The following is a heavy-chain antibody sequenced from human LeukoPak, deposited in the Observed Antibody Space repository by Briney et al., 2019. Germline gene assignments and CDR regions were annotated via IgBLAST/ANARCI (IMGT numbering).Heavy chain of an antibody. V-gene: IGHV4-39*07. J-gene: IGHJ3*02. D-gene: IGHD3-22*01. CDR1: GGSFSSTSYY. CDR3: ARGYYDSSGYSNAFDI. CDR2: IYYSGST. Sequence: SETLSLTCSVSGGSFSSTSYYWGWVRQPPGKGLEWIGSIYYSGSTYFNPSLKSRVTISVDTSKNQFSLKLNSVTAADTAVYYCARGYYDSSGYSNAFDIWGQGTMVTVSS.